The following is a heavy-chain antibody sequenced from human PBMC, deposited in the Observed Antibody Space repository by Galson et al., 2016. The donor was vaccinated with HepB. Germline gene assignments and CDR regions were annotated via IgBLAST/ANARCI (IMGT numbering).Heavy chain of an antibody. J-gene: IGHJ4*02. Sequence: SLRLSCAASGFTFSSYAMHWVRQAPGKGLEYLSAITGSGGTTYYANSVRGRFTISRDNSENTLYLQMGSLRAEDMAVYYCARDTLSSPWDLDYWGQGTLVTVSS. CDR2: ITGSGGTT. CDR3: ARDTLSSPWDLDY. D-gene: IGHD2-2*01. CDR1: GFTFSSYA. V-gene: IGHV3-64*01.